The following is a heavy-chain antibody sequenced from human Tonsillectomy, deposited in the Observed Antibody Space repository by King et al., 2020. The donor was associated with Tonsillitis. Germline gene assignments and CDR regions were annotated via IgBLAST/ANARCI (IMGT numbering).Heavy chain of an antibody. CDR3: ARDHRGPNSVAAAGPYDY. Sequence: VQLVESGGGVVQPGRSLRLSCAASGFTFSSYAMHWVRQAPGKGLEWVAVISYDGSNKYYADSVKGRFTISRDNSKNTLYLQMNSLRAEDTAVYYCARDHRGPNSVAAAGPYDYWGQGTLVTVSS. CDR1: GFTFSSYA. V-gene: IGHV3-30*01. J-gene: IGHJ4*02. CDR2: ISYDGSNK. D-gene: IGHD6-13*01.